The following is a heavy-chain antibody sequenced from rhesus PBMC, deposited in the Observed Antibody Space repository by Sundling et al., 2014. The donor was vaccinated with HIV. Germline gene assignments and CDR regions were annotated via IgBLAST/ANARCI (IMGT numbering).Heavy chain of an antibody. CDR3: AKYVDDYGYYSRTTGYYFDY. CDR2: INSDGDST. D-gene: IGHD3-9*01. V-gene: IGHV3-103*01. CDR1: GFTFSNFA. Sequence: EVQLVETGGGLVQPGGSLKLSCAASGFTFSNFAMRWVRQAPGKGLEWVSGINSDGDSTDYADSVKGRFSISRDNSKNTLSLQMNSLRAEDTAVYYCAKYVDDYGYYSRTTGYYFDYWGQGVLVTVSS. J-gene: IGHJ4*01.